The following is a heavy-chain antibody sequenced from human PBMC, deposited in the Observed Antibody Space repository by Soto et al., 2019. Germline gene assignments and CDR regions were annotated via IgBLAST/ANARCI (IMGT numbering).Heavy chain of an antibody. Sequence: GGSLRLSCAASGFTSTNYVMYWVRQAPGKGLEWVSSISGSGTTTFYADSVKGRFIISRDSSKNTLYLQMNSLRAEDTALYYCAKDRVGGVPDAFDIWSQGTMVTVSS. CDR2: ISGSGTTT. CDR1: GFTSTNYV. V-gene: IGHV3-23*01. CDR3: AKDRVGGVPDAFDI. J-gene: IGHJ3*02. D-gene: IGHD2-8*01.